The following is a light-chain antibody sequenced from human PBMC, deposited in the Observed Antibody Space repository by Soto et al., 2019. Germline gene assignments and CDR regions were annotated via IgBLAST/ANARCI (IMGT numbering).Light chain of an antibody. J-gene: IGKJ4*01. CDR1: QSISTW. Sequence: DIQMTPSPSTLSASVGDRVTITCRASQSISTWLAWYQQKPGKAPKLLIYKSSSLESGVPSRFSVSGSGTEFTLTISRLQNDDFATYDCQQYNSYPLTFCGGTKVDIK. V-gene: IGKV1-5*03. CDR2: KSS. CDR3: QQYNSYPLT.